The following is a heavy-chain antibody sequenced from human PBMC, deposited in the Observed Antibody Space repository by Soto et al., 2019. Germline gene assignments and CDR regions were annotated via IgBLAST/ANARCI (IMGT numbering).Heavy chain of an antibody. V-gene: IGHV3-15*01. J-gene: IGHJ5*02. CDR1: GFTFSNAW. Sequence: EVQLVESGGGLVKPGGSLRLSCAASGFTFSNAWMSWVRQAPGKGLEWVGRIKRRTDGGTTDYAAPVKGRFTISRDDAKNTLYLQMNSLKTEDTAVYYCTTVDAYGSGSYASWGQGALVTVSS. D-gene: IGHD3-10*01. CDR2: IKRRTDGGTT. CDR3: TTVDAYGSGSYAS.